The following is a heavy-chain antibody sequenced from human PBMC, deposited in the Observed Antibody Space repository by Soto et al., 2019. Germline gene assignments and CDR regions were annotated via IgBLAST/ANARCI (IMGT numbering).Heavy chain of an antibody. CDR3: ARTRHSKETGMPYFVN. CDR1: GGTFSSDG. D-gene: IGHD1-1*01. Sequence: QVQLVQSGAEVRKPGSSLRVSCKVSGGTFSSDGLTWVRQAPGQGLEWMGGIIPILGTTKYAQKLQGRVTFTADKATSTGYMELSSLRSEDTALYYCARTRHSKETGMPYFVNWGPGPLVTVSS. CDR2: IIPILGTT. V-gene: IGHV1-69*06. J-gene: IGHJ4*02.